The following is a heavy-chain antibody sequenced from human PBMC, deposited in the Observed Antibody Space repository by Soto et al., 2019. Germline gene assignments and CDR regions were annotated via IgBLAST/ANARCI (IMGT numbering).Heavy chain of an antibody. CDR3: AKRGVPSFEVDY. Sequence: EVQLLESGGGLVRPGGSLRLSCVAAGFTFSNFAMSWVRQAPGKGLEWVSTITGSGHATYYADSVKGRFTISRDNSENTLYLQMNNLIAGDTAIYCFAKRGVPSFEVDYWGQGNLVNVSS. V-gene: IGHV3-23*01. CDR2: ITGSGHAT. D-gene: IGHD1-26*01. CDR1: GFTFSNFA. J-gene: IGHJ4*02.